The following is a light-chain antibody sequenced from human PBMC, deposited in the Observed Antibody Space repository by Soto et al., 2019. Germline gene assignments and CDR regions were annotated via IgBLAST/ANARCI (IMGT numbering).Light chain of an antibody. CDR2: SNN. J-gene: IGLJ7*01. Sequence: QTVVTQPPSASGTPGQRVTISCSGSSSNIGSNTVNWYQQLPGTAPKLLIYSNNQRPSGVPDRFSGSKSGTSASLAISGLQSVDEADYYCTAWHDSLNGPVFGGGSQLTVL. CDR3: TAWHDSLNGPV. V-gene: IGLV1-44*01. CDR1: SSNIGSNT.